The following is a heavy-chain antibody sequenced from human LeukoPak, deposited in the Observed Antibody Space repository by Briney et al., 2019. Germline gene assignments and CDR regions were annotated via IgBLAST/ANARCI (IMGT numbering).Heavy chain of an antibody. J-gene: IGHJ3*02. CDR1: GFTFSSYS. CDR3: ARDITYDFWSGYYGNDAFDI. CDR2: ISSSSSYI. D-gene: IGHD3-3*01. V-gene: IGHV3-21*01. Sequence: KTGGSLRLSCAASGFTFSSYSMNWVRQAPGKGLEWVSSISSSSSYIYYADSVKGRFTISRDNAKNSLYLQMNSLRAEDTVVYYCARDITYDFWSGYYGNDAFDIWGQGTMVTVSS.